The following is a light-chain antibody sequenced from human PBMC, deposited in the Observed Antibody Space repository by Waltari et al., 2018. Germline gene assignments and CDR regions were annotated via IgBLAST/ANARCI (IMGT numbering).Light chain of an antibody. V-gene: IGLV3-25*02. J-gene: IGLJ2*01. CDR3: QSADSSGTYPGVV. CDR1: ALPKQY. CDR2: KDS. Sequence: SYELTQPPSVSVSPGQTARITCSGDALPKQYAYWYLQKPGQAPVLVIYKDSERPSGIPERFSGSSSGTTVTLTISGVQAEDEADYYCQSADSSGTYPGVVFGGGTKLTVL.